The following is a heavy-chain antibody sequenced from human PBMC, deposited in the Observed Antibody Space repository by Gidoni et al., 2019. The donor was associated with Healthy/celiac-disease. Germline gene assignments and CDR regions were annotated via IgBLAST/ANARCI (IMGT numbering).Heavy chain of an antibody. V-gene: IGHV3-7*01. CDR1: GFTFSSYW. CDR3: ARKYVDYYDSSGYYYSWFDP. J-gene: IGHJ5*02. CDR2: IKQDGSEK. D-gene: IGHD3-22*01. Sequence: EVQLVESGGGLVQPGGSLRLSCAASGFTFSSYWMSWVRQAPGKGLEWVANIKQDGSEKYYVDSVKGRFTISRDNAKNSLYLQMNSLRAEDTAVYYCARKYVDYYDSSGYYYSWFDPWGQGTLVTVSS.